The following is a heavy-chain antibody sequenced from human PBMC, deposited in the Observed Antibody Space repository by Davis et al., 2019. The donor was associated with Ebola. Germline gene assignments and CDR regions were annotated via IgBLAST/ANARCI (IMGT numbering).Heavy chain of an antibody. CDR1: GGSISGYY. D-gene: IGHD3-10*01. CDR3: ARGVGSGLYYYYYGMDV. CDR2: VHYSGST. Sequence: SETLSLTCTVSGGSISGYYWSWIRQPPGEGLEWIGNVHYSGSTNYNPSLKSRVTISLDTSKNQFSLRLTSLTAADTAVYYCARGVGSGLYYYYYGMDVWGQGTTVTVSS. J-gene: IGHJ6*02. V-gene: IGHV4-59*12.